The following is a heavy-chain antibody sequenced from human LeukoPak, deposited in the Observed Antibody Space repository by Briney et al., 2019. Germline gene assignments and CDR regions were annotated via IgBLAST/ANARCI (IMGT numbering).Heavy chain of an antibody. CDR2: ISSSGSTI. V-gene: IGHV3-48*03. CDR1: GFTFSTYE. CDR3: ARERYSYVADAFDI. D-gene: IGHD5-18*01. Sequence: QPGGSLRLSCAASGFTFSTYEMNWVRQAPGKGLEWVSYISSSGSTIYYADSVKGRFTISRDNAKNSLYLQMNSLRAEDTAVYYCARERYSYVADAFDIWGQGKMVTVSS. J-gene: IGHJ3*02.